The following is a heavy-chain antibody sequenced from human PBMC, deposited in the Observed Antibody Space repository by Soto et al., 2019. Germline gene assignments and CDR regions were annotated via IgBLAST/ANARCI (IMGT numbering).Heavy chain of an antibody. CDR3: ARDTIRYFDWSQFDY. D-gene: IGHD3-9*01. V-gene: IGHV3-7*05. CDR2: INQDGSEK. CDR1: GFIFSSYW. J-gene: IGHJ4*02. Sequence: GSLRLSCAASGFIFSSYWMSWVRQAPGKGLEWVANINQDGSEKYYVDSEKGRFTISRDNAKNSLYLQMNSLRAEDSAVYYCARDTIRYFDWSQFDYWGQGTLVTVSS.